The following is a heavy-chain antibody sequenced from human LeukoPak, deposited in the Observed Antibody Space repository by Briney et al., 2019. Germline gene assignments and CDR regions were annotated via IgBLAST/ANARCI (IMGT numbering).Heavy chain of an antibody. J-gene: IGHJ4*02. CDR1: GGSISSHY. V-gene: IGHV4-59*11. D-gene: IGHD5-18*01. CDR2: IYHSGTT. CDR3: ARDRYSYGYDY. Sequence: SETLSLTCTVSGGSISSHYWSWIRQPPGKGLEWIGNIYHSGTTHYNPSLKSRVTISVDTSKNQFSLKLSSVTAADTAVYYCARDRYSYGYDYWGQGTLVTVSS.